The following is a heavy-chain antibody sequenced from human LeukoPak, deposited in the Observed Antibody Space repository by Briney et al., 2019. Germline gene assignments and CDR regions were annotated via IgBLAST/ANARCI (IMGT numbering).Heavy chain of an antibody. Sequence: PSETLSLTCAVYGGSFSGYYWSWIRQPPGKGLEWIGEINHSGSTNYNPSLKSRVTISVDTSKNQFSLKLSSVTAADTAVYYCARRIRMVRGVISPFWDYWGQGTLVTVSS. CDR3: ARRIRMVRGVISPFWDY. J-gene: IGHJ4*02. V-gene: IGHV4-34*01. CDR2: INHSGST. D-gene: IGHD3-10*01. CDR1: GGSFSGYY.